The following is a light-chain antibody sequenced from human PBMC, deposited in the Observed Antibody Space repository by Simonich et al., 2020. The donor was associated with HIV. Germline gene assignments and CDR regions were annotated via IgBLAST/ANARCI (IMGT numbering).Light chain of an antibody. J-gene: IGKJ1*01. CDR3: QQCNNWPWT. V-gene: IGKV3-15*01. Sequence: EIVMTQSPATLSVSPGERATLSCRASQSVSSNLAWYQQKPGLAPRLLISDASTRATGIPARFSGSGSGTEFTLTINSLQSEDFAVYYCQQCNNWPWTFGRGTKVEIK. CDR1: QSVSSN. CDR2: DAS.